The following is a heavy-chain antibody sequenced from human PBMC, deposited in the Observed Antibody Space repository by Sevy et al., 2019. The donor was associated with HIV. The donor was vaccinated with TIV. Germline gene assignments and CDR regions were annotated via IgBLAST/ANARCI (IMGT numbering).Heavy chain of an antibody. Sequence: SETLSLTCTVSGGSIISDDYYWSWIRHHPEKGLEWIGYIYYGESTYYNPSLESRVAMSIDTSKNQFSLKLVSMTAAETAVYYCARGPGIRSRSRHPIDYWGQGTLVTVSS. CDR1: GGSIISDDYY. CDR2: IYYGEST. J-gene: IGHJ4*02. V-gene: IGHV4-31*03. D-gene: IGHD2-2*01. CDR3: ARGPGIRSRSRHPIDY.